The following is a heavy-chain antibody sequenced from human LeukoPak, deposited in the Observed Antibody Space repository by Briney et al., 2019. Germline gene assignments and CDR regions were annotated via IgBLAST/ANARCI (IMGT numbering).Heavy chain of an antibody. V-gene: IGHV4-59*08. CDR1: GGSIGTYY. J-gene: IGHJ4*02. CDR3: ARRVAVTARYYFDF. D-gene: IGHD6-19*01. Sequence: SETLSLTCSVSGGSIGTYYWSWIRQPPGRGLEWIGYVYYNGNTNYNPSLKSRVTISVDTSKNQFSLKLNSVTAADTAVYFCARRVAVTARYYFDFWGQGTLVTVSS. CDR2: VYYNGNT.